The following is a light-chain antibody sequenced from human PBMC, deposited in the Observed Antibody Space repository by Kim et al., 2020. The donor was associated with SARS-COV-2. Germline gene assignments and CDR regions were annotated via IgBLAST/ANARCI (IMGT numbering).Light chain of an antibody. J-gene: IGKJ1*01. CDR1: QSVRSNY. CDR3: QQYGTSRET. CDR2: GAS. Sequence: SPGERATLSCRARQSVRSNYLAWYQQRPGQAPRLLSYGASSRATGIRDRFSGSGSGTDFTLTISRLEPEDFAVYYCQQYGTSRETFGQGTKVDIK. V-gene: IGKV3-20*01.